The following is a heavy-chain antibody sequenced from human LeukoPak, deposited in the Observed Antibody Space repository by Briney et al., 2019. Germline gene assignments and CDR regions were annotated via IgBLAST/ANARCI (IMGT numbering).Heavy chain of an antibody. J-gene: IGHJ4*02. CDR3: AKDGDGYHN. Sequence: GGSLRLSCVASGFTFSRDWMSWVRQAPGKGLEWVANIKEDGSAQYYADSVKGRFTISRDNTKNSLYLQMNSLTAEDTAMYYCAKDGDGYHNWGQGALVTVSA. D-gene: IGHD3-9*01. V-gene: IGHV3-7*01. CDR2: IKEDGSAQ. CDR1: GFTFSRDW.